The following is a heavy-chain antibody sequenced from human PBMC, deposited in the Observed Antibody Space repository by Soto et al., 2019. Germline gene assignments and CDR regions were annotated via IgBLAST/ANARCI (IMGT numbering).Heavy chain of an antibody. V-gene: IGHV1-2*04. J-gene: IGHJ3*02. D-gene: IGHD6-19*01. CDR1: GYTFTGYY. CDR2: INPNSGGT. Sequence: ASVKVSCKASGYTFTGYYMHWVRQAPGQGLEWMGWINPNSGGTNYAQKFQGWVTMTRDTSISTAYMELSRLRSDDTAVYYCARVGAVDNLGLDAFDIWGQGTMVTVS. CDR3: ARVGAVDNLGLDAFDI.